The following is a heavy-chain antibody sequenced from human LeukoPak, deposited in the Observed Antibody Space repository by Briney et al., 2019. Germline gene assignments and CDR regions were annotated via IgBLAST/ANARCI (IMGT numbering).Heavy chain of an antibody. CDR3: ARYYYDSSGYYYSDY. Sequence: PGGSLRLSCAASGFTFSSYEMNWVRQAPGKGLEWVSYISSSGSTIYYADSVKGRFTISRDNAKNSLSLQMNSLRAEDTAVYYCARYYYDSSGYYYSDYWGQGTLVTVSS. V-gene: IGHV3-48*03. J-gene: IGHJ4*02. D-gene: IGHD3-22*01. CDR1: GFTFSSYE. CDR2: ISSSGSTI.